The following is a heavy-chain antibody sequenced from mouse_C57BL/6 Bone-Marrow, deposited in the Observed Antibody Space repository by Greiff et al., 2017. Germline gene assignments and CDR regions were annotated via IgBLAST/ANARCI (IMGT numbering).Heavy chain of an antibody. Sequence: EVKVVESGGDLVKPGGSLKLSCAASGFTFSSYGMSWVRQTPDKRLEWVATISSGGSYPYYPDSVKGRFTISRDNATNTLYRQMSSLKSEDTAMYYCAGHAYGSSYRYYFDYWGQGTTLTVSS. CDR2: ISSGGSYP. V-gene: IGHV5-6*01. CDR3: AGHAYGSSYRYYFDY. J-gene: IGHJ2*01. D-gene: IGHD1-1*01. CDR1: GFTFSSYG.